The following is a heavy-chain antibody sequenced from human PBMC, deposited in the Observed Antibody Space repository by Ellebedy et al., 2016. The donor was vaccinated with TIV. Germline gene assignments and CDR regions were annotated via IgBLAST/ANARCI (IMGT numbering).Heavy chain of an antibody. V-gene: IGHV1-46*01. CDR3: ARAPPPRGDRSADAFDI. J-gene: IGHJ3*02. CDR2: INPSGGST. D-gene: IGHD7-27*01. Sequence: ASVKVSCKASGYTFTSYYIHWVRQAPGQGLEWMGIINPSGGSTRYAQKFQGRVTMTRDTSTSTVYMELSSLRSEDTAVYYCARAPPPRGDRSADAFDIWGQGTMVTVSS. CDR1: GYTFTSYY.